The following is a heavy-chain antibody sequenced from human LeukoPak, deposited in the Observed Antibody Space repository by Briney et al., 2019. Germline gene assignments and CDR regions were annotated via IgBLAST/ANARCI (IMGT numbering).Heavy chain of an antibody. CDR2: IYYSGST. J-gene: IGHJ4*02. Sequence: SETLSLTCTVSGGSISSYYWSWIRQPPGKGLEWIGYIYYSGSTNYNPSLKSRVTISVDTSKNQFSLKLSSVTAADTAVYYCARALYSSSWYGTRGGIYYFDYWGQGTLVTVSS. D-gene: IGHD6-13*01. CDR3: ARALYSSSWYGTRGGIYYFDY. CDR1: GGSISSYY. V-gene: IGHV4-59*12.